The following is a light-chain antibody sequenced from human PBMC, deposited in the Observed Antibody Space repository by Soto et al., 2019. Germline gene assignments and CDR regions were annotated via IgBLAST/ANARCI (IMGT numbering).Light chain of an antibody. V-gene: IGKV3-20*01. CDR3: QQYCSSPWT. Sequence: EIVLTQSPGTLSLSPGERATLSCRASQSVSSNFLAWYQQKPGQAPRLLIDGASSRATSIPEGFSGSGSGTDVTLTISRLEPEDFAVYYCQQYCSSPWTFGQGTKVEIK. CDR2: GAS. J-gene: IGKJ1*01. CDR1: QSVSSNF.